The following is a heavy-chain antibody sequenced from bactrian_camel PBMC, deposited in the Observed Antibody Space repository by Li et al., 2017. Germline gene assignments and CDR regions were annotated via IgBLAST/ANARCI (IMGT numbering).Heavy chain of an antibody. V-gene: IGHV3S54*01. CDR2: VYTGDGNT. CDR3: VKEFGTGINWYYDY. CDR1: GTTFNIRC. J-gene: IGHJ4*01. Sequence: VQLVESGGGSVQAGGSLLLSCTVSGTTFNIRCMAWFRQVPGKEREVVAAVYTGDGNTFVADSVKGRFTMSQNNDKNTMYLQMNSLKTEDTATYYCVKEFGTGINWYYDYWDQGTQVTV. D-gene: IGHD6*01.